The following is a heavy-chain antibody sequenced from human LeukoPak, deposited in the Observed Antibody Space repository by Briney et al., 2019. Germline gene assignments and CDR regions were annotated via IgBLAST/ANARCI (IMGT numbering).Heavy chain of an antibody. Sequence: NSSETLSLTCTVSGVSISGYYWSWIRQPPGKGLECIGYIYYTGSTNYSPSLKSRVTISVDTSKNQFSLRLSSVTAADTAVYYCARLSYDFWSGFYTRSFDLWGQGTLDTVSS. D-gene: IGHD3-3*01. V-gene: IGHV4-59*08. CDR1: GVSISGYY. CDR3: ARLSYDFWSGFYTRSFDL. CDR2: IYYTGST. J-gene: IGHJ4*02.